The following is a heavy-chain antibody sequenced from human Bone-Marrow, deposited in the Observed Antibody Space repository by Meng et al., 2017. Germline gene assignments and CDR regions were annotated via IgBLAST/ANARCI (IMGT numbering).Heavy chain of an antibody. CDR1: GYTFPDYW. D-gene: IGHD6-13*01. CDR3: ARDEDISAAGKLFGDY. V-gene: IGHV1-2*06. Sequence: QLQLVQSAAEVKKPGAAVKVSCKAAGYTFPDYWLHWVRRDPGQGLEWMGLIKPKSGDTHYAQRFQGRVTMTGDTSISTAYMELSGLRSDDTAMYYCARDEDISAAGKLFGDYWGQGTLVTVSS. J-gene: IGHJ4*02. CDR2: IKPKSGDT.